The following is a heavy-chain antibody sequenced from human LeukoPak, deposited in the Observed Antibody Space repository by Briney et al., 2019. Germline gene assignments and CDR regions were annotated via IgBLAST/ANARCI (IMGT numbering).Heavy chain of an antibody. CDR1: GGTFSSYA. Sequence: ASVKVSCKASGGTFSSYAISWVRQAPGQGLEWMGRIIPILGIANYAQKFQGRVTITADKSTSTAYMELSSLRSEDTAVYYCASLDSSYYFDYWGQGTLVTVSS. J-gene: IGHJ4*02. CDR3: ASLDSSYYFDY. CDR2: IIPILGIA. V-gene: IGHV1-69*04. D-gene: IGHD3-9*01.